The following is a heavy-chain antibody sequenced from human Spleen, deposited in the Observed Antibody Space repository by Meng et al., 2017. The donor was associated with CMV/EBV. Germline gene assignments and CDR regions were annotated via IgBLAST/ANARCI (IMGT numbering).Heavy chain of an antibody. CDR2: IDWDDDK. CDR1: GFSLSTSRMR. V-gene: IGHV2-70D*14. CDR3: ARMGYGYNYFDY. Sequence: SGPTLVKPTQTLTLTCTFSGFSLSTSRMRVSWIRQPPGKALKWLARIDWDDDKFYSTSLKTRLTISKDTSKNQVVLTMTNMDPVDTATYYCARMGYGYNYFDYWGQGTLVTVSS. D-gene: IGHD5-24*01. J-gene: IGHJ4*02.